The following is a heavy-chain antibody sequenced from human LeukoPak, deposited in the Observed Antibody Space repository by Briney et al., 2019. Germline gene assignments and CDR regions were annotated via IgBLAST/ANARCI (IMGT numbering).Heavy chain of an antibody. J-gene: IGHJ4*02. Sequence: GGSLKLSCAASGFTFSGSAMHWVRQASGKGLEWIGRIRSKADSYTTAYAASVKGRFIVSRDDSKNTAYLQMNSLKTEDTAVYYCRAAADLNDYWGQGTLVTVSP. V-gene: IGHV3-73*01. CDR3: RAAADLNDY. CDR1: GFTFSGSA. CDR2: IRSKADSYTT. D-gene: IGHD6-13*01.